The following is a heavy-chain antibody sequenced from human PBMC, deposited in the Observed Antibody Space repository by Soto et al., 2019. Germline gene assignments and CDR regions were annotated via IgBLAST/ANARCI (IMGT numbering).Heavy chain of an antibody. J-gene: IGHJ5*02. D-gene: IGHD2-8*01. CDR3: ARDRSTYGGGGTGEVKGNWLET. CDR2: AYYSGST. CDR1: GGSISHYY. Sequence: PSETLSLTRTVSGGSISHYYRRWIRQSPWKGLEWIGYAYYSGSTDYNPSLKSRVTMSVDTSKNHVSLKLNSVTTADTAVYYCARDRSTYGGGGTGEVKGNWLETGGTGTLVTVSS. V-gene: IGHV4-59*01.